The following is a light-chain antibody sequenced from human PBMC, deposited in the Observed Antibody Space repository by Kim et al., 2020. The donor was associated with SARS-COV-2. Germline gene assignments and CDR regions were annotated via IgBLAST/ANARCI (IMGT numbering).Light chain of an antibody. J-gene: IGLJ2*01. CDR2: QDS. CDR3: QAWDSSTGGV. CDR1: KLGDKY. Sequence: YELTQPPSVSVSPGQTASITCSGDKLGDKYACWYQQKPSQSPVLVIYQDSKRPSGIPERFSGSNSGNTATLTISGTQAMDEADYYCQAWDSSTGGVFGGGTQLTVL. V-gene: IGLV3-1*01.